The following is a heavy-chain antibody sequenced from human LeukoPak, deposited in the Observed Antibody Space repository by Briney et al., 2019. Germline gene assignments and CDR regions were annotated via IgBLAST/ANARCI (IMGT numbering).Heavy chain of an antibody. J-gene: IGHJ4*02. CDR2: VHHGGNT. D-gene: IGHD2-8*01. V-gene: IGHV4-38-2*02. Sequence: SETLSLTCTVSGFSISSGYLWGWIRQPPGKGLQWIATVHHGGNTYYNPSLESRLTTSMDTSKNQFSLNLKSVTAADTAIYYCVRVNGFHHFDYWGQGTPVTVSS. CDR3: VRVNGFHHFDY. CDR1: GFSISSGYL.